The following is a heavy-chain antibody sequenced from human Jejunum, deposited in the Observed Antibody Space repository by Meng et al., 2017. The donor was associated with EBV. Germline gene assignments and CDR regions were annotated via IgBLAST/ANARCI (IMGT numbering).Heavy chain of an antibody. CDR1: GVTFSPYT. J-gene: IGHJ4*02. CDR3: ATQPHDPNYPAGYFDWPFDY. Sequence: EVHLEESGGXLVKPGGSLRLSCAASGVTFSPYTVTWVRQAPGKGLEWVASISSLSDYIYSAGSVKGRFTISRDNARNSLYLQMNSLRAEDTALYYCATQPHDPNYPAGYFDWPFDYWGQGTLVTVSS. D-gene: IGHD3-9*01. CDR2: ISSLSDYI. V-gene: IGHV3-21*01.